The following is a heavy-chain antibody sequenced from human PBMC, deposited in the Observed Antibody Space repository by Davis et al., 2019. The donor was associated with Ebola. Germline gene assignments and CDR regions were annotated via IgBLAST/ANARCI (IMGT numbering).Heavy chain of an antibody. J-gene: IGHJ4*02. CDR2: INSDGSST. V-gene: IGHV3-74*01. CDR3: ARVGAKTVGGFDY. D-gene: IGHD4-23*01. Sequence: GESLKISCAASGFTFSSYWMPWVRQAPGKGLVWVSRINSDGSSTSYADSVKGRFTISRDNAKNTLYLQMNSLRAEDTAVYYCARVGAKTVGGFDYWGQGTLVTVSS. CDR1: GFTFSSYW.